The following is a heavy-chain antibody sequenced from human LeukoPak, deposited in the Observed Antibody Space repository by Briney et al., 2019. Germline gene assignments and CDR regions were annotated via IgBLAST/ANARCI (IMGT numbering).Heavy chain of an antibody. CDR1: GFTFSSYG. V-gene: IGHV3-30*18. CDR2: ISNDGSNK. J-gene: IGHJ3*02. CDR3: AKEGPDAFDI. Sequence: GRSLRLSCAASGFTFSSYGMQWFRQAPDKGLEWVAAISNDGSNKYYADSVKGRFTISRDNSKNTLYLQMNSLRAEDTAVYYCAKEGPDAFDIWGQGTMVTVSS.